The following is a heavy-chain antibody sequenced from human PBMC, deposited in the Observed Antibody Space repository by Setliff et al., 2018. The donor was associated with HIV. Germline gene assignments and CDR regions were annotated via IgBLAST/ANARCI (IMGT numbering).Heavy chain of an antibody. D-gene: IGHD3-9*01. CDR3: AREDNYDILTGYLWEYYFDY. J-gene: IGHJ4*02. CDR2: IKQDGSEK. V-gene: IGHV3-7*03. CDR1: GFTFSSYW. Sequence: PGGSLRLSCEASGFTFSSYWMSWVRQAPGKGLEWVANIKQDGSEKYYVDSVKGRFTISRDNAKNSLYLQMNSLRAEYTAVYYCAREDNYDILTGYLWEYYFDYWGQGTLVTVSS.